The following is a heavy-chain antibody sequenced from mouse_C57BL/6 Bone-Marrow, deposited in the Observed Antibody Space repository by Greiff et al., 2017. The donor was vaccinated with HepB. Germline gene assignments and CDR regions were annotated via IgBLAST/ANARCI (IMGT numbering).Heavy chain of an antibody. V-gene: IGHV1-64*01. CDR2: IHPNSGST. CDR1: GYTFTSYW. Sequence: QVQLQQPGAELVKPGASVKLSCKASGYTFTSYWMHWVKQRPGQGLEWIGMIHPNSGSTNYNEKFKSKATLTVDKSSSTAYMQRSSLTSEDSAVYYCARPLYYYGSSYDWYFDVWGTGTTVTVSS. CDR3: ARPLYYYGSSYDWYFDV. D-gene: IGHD1-1*01. J-gene: IGHJ1*03.